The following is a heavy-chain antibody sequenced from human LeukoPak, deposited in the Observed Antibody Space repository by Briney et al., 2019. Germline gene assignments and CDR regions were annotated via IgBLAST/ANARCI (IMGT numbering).Heavy chain of an antibody. Sequence: SETLSLTCAVYGGSFSGYYWSWIRQPPGKGLEWIGEINHSGSTNYNPSLKSRVTISVDTSKNQFSLKLSSVTAADTAVYYCARVGSSGHDYWGQGTLVTVSS. V-gene: IGHV4-34*01. CDR3: ARVGSSGHDY. D-gene: IGHD6-19*01. CDR1: GGSFSGYY. J-gene: IGHJ4*02. CDR2: INHSGST.